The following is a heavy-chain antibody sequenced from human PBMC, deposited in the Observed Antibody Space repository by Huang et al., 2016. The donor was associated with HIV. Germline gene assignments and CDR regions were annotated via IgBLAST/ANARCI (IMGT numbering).Heavy chain of an antibody. CDR1: GVTSSSYT. J-gene: IGHJ3*01. V-gene: IGHV1-69*18. Sequence: QVQLVQSGAEVKKPGSSVTVSCKASGVTSSSYTFSWVRQAPGQGLEWMGTIIPIYGTPNYAQKFQGRVTITADDSTSTAYMELSSLRSEDTALYYCATYPSGYYDAFDLWGQGTMVTVSS. CDR2: IIPIYGTP. D-gene: IGHD1-26*01. CDR3: ATYPSGYYDAFDL.